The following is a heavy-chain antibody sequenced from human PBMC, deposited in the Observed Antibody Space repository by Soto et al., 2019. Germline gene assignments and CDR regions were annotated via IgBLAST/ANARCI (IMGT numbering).Heavy chain of an antibody. Sequence: VGSLRLSCATSGFTFHDYAMSWVRQAPGKGLEWVSAIAFTGSATHYADSVKGRFTISRDNSKNTLYLQMNSLRAEDTAVYYCAKDAAVTRLYNWFDPWGQGTLVTVSS. J-gene: IGHJ5*02. CDR1: GFTFHDYA. CDR2: IAFTGSAT. CDR3: AKDAAVTRLYNWFDP. D-gene: IGHD4-4*01. V-gene: IGHV3-23*01.